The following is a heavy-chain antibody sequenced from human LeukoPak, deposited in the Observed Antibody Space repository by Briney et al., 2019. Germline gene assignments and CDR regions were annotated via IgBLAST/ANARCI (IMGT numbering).Heavy chain of an antibody. CDR2: IKQDGSEK. CDR1: GFTFSDYW. D-gene: IGHD3-22*01. Sequence: GGSLRLSCAASGFTFSDYWMSWVRQAPGKGLEWVANIKQDGSEKHYVDSLRGRFTISRDNAKNSLDLQMNSLRAEDTAVYFCARDPYYFDSSGYYASDLWGQGTLVTVSS. J-gene: IGHJ5*02. CDR3: ARDPYYFDSSGYYASDL. V-gene: IGHV3-7*01.